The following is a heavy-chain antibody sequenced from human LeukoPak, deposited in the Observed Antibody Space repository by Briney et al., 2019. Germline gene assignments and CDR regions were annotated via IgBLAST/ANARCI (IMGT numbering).Heavy chain of an antibody. CDR1: GFTFNSYA. J-gene: IGHJ4*02. CDR2: ISGSGGDT. Sequence: PGGSLRLSCAASGFTFNSYAMIWVRQAPGKGLEWVSGISGSGGDTHYAESVKGRFTISRDNSKNTLYLQMNSLRAEDTAVYYCARVNGTAASPNYFDFWGQGTLVTVSS. D-gene: IGHD6-13*01. V-gene: IGHV3-23*01. CDR3: ARVNGTAASPNYFDF.